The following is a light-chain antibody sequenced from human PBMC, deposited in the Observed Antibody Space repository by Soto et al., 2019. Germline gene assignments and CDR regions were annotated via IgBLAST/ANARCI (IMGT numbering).Light chain of an antibody. CDR3: ATWDDSLSAFYV. Sequence: QLVLTQPPSASGTPGQRVTISCSGGSSNIGSNTVNWYQQLPGTAPKLFIYIDNQRPSGVPDRFTGSKSGTSASLAIDGLQSDDEADYYCATWDDSLSAFYVFGTGTKLTVL. CDR2: IDN. V-gene: IGLV1-44*01. J-gene: IGLJ1*01. CDR1: SSNIGSNT.